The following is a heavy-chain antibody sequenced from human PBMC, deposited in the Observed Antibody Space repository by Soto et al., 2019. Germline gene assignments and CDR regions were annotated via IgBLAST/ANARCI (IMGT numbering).Heavy chain of an antibody. CDR3: SKDRLVLSYFYYGMDV. D-gene: IGHD2-21*02. Sequence: EVQLLESGGGLVQPGGSLRLSCVASGYTFSNYAMSWVRQAPGKGLEWVSGISDSGGSTYHADSVKGRFTISRDNSKNTLYLQMNILRAEDTAVYYCSKDRLVLSYFYYGMDVWGQGTTVTVSS. J-gene: IGHJ6*02. V-gene: IGHV3-23*01. CDR2: ISDSGGST. CDR1: GYTFSNYA.